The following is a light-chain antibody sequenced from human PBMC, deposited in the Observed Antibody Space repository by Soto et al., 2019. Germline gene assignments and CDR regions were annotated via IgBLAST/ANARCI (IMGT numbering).Light chain of an antibody. Sequence: QSVLTQPASVSGSLGQSITISCTGTRSDVGSYNYVSWYQQHPGKAPKLIIYEVNYRPSGVSDRFSGSKSGNTASLTISGLQAEDEADYYCSSYTSSSTVVFGGGTQLTV. CDR3: SSYTSSSTVV. CDR1: RSDVGSYNY. CDR2: EVN. V-gene: IGLV2-14*01. J-gene: IGLJ2*01.